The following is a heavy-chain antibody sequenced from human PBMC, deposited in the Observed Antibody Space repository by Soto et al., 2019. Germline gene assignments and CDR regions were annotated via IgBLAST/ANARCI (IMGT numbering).Heavy chain of an antibody. CDR1: GFTFSTHG. Sequence: QVQLVQSGAEVTEPGASVKLSCKASGFTFSTHGLTWVRQAPGQGLEWMGWHVATTWSTMYAQNFQGRVTVTTGKXXXXXXXXXXXXXXDNTXXXXXXXVAGYGSGSRHFDTWGQGTLVIVSS. J-gene: IGHJ4*02. V-gene: IGHV1-18*01. CDR3: XXVAGYGSGSRHFDT. CDR2: HVATTWST. D-gene: IGHD3-10*01.